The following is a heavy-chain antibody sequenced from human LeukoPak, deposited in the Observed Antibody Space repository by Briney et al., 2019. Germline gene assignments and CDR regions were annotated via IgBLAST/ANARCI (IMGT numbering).Heavy chain of an antibody. D-gene: IGHD3-10*01. CDR3: ARDPFSPITMVRGDNWFDP. CDR2: IYTSGST. CDR1: GGSISSYY. V-gene: IGHV4-4*07. J-gene: IGHJ5*02. Sequence: SETLSLTCTVSGGSISSYYWSWIRQPAGKGLEWIGRIYTSGSTNYNPSLKGRVTMSVDTSKNQFSLKLSSVTAADTAVYYCARDPFSPITMVRGDNWFDPWGQGTLVTVSS.